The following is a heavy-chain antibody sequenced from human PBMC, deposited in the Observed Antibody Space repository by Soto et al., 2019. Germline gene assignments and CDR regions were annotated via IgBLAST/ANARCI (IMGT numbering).Heavy chain of an antibody. D-gene: IGHD1-7*01. J-gene: IGHJ5*02. Sequence: PGESLKISCKGSGYSFTSYWIGWVRQMPGKGLEWMGIIYPGDSDTRYSPSFQGQVTTSADKSISTAYLQWSSLKASDTAMYYCARRIKITGTTDNWFDPWGQGTLVTVSS. CDR3: ARRIKITGTTDNWFDP. V-gene: IGHV5-51*01. CDR2: IYPGDSDT. CDR1: GYSFTSYW.